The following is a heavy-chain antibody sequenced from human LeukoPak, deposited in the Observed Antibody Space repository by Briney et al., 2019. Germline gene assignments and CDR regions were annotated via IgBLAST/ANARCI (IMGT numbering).Heavy chain of an antibody. CDR3: ARRTKKSGIGGFDP. V-gene: IGHV1-18*01. Sequence: ASVKVSCKASGYTFTTYGISWVRQAPGQGLEWMGWSSPYNGNTNYAQKLRGRVTMTTDTSTSTAYMELRSLRSDDTAVYYCARRTKKSGIGGFDPWGQGTLVTVSS. CDR1: GYTFTTYG. J-gene: IGHJ5*02. D-gene: IGHD3-10*01. CDR2: SSPYNGNT.